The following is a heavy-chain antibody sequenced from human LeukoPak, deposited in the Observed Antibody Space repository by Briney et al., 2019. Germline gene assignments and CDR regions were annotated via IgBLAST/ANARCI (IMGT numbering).Heavy chain of an antibody. Sequence: SETLSLTCAVYGGSFSGYYWSWIRQPPGKGREWIGEINHSGSTNYNPSLKSRVTISVDTSKNQFSLKLSSVTAAATAVYYCARFARERLRYYYYYGMDVWGQGTKVTVSS. CDR3: ARFARERLRYYYYYGMDV. CDR2: INHSGST. V-gene: IGHV4-34*01. CDR1: GGSFSGYY. D-gene: IGHD1-1*01. J-gene: IGHJ6*02.